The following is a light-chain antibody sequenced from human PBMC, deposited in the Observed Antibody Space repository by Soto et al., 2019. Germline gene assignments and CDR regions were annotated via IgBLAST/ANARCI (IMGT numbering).Light chain of an antibody. CDR2: AAS. V-gene: IGKV1-17*03. CDR3: LQHNSYPWT. CDR1: QSISNY. Sequence: DIQMTQSPSAMSASVGDRVTITCRARQSISNYLACFQQKPGKVPRRLIYAASRLQCWVPSRLRGSGRGTEFTLTISSLQPADFATYYCLQHNSYPWTFGQETNVDIK. J-gene: IGKJ1*01.